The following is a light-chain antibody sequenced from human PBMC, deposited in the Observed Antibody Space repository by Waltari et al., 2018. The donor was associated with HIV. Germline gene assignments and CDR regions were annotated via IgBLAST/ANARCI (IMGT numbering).Light chain of an antibody. V-gene: IGLV4-69*01. CDR1: SCHSNYP. J-gene: IGLJ2*01. CDR3: QTWAYGVVV. CDR2: IKDDDRH. Sequence: QLVLTQSPSASPSSRSAFKLTCTPSSCHSNYPIAWLRQRPQKDPRYLMKIKDDDRHGKGDGIPDRFSGSRSGAERYLTISSLQSEDEADYYCQTWAYGVVVFGGGTKLTVL.